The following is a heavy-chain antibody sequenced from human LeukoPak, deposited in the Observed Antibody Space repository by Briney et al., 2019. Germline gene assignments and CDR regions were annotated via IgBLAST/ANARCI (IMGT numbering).Heavy chain of an antibody. Sequence: GGSLRLSCAASGFAINNYVMSWVRLAPGKGLQWVAVITGSGINTYYAGSVKGRFTISRDTSKNTLYLQMSSLRAEDTATYYCAKGATYDYSEYYEDFWGQGTLVTVSS. D-gene: IGHD4-17*01. J-gene: IGHJ4*02. CDR2: ITGSGINT. CDR3: AKGATYDYSEYYEDF. V-gene: IGHV3-23*01. CDR1: GFAINNYV.